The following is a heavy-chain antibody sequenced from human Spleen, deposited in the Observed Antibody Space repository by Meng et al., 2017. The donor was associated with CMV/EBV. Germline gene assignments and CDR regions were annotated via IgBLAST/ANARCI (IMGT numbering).Heavy chain of an antibody. J-gene: IGHJ4*02. CDR2: IYSGGAT. D-gene: IGHD5-18*01. CDR3: VKEIDRYQGRYSLYEF. Sequence: GESLKISCAASDFTVGSHYMTWVRQASGKGLEWVSIIYSGGATYYADSVEGRFTISRENSKNTLFLQMNSLRAEDTAVYYCVKEIDRYQGRYSLYEFWGQGTLVTVSS. CDR1: DFTVGSHY. V-gene: IGHV3-66*02.